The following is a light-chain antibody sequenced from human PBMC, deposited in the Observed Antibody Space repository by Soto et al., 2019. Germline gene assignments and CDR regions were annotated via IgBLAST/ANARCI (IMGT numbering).Light chain of an antibody. CDR3: SSYTSSSTRV. J-gene: IGLJ1*01. CDR2: DVS. V-gene: IGLV2-14*01. Sequence: QSALTQPASVSGSPGQSITLSCTGTSSDVGGYNSVSWYQQHPGKAPKLMIYDVSNRPSGVSNRFSGSKSGNTASLTISGLQAEDEADYYCSSYTSSSTRVFGTGTKLTVL. CDR1: SSDVGGYNS.